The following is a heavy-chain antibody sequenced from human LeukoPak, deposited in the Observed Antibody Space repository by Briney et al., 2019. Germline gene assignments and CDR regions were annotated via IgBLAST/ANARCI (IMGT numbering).Heavy chain of an antibody. CDR1: GFIFSGYG. CDR3: AKGIYGSGSYYMDV. CDR2: IRYDGSNK. Sequence: GGSLRLSCAASGFIFSGYGMHWVRQAPGKGLEWVAFIRYDGSNKSYADSVRGRFTISRDNSKNTLYLEMNSLRAEDTAVFYCAKGIYGSGSYYMDVWGKGTTVTVSS. D-gene: IGHD3-10*01. V-gene: IGHV3-30*02. J-gene: IGHJ6*03.